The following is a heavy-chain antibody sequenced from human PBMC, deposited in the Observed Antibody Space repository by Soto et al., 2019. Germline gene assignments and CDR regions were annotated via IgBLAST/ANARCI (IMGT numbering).Heavy chain of an antibody. D-gene: IGHD5-18*01. Sequence: QVQLVQSGAEVKKPGSSVKVSCKSSGDTFISYAISWVRQAPGQGLEWMGGVVPMVGIPNYAQKFQGRVTMTADQSTRTVYRELSSLTTEDTAVYYCARDGSTGETAIVSQYVSGMAVWGQGTTVTVSS. CDR1: GDTFISYA. J-gene: IGHJ6*02. CDR3: ARDGSTGETAIVSQYVSGMAV. V-gene: IGHV1-69*04. CDR2: VVPMVGIP.